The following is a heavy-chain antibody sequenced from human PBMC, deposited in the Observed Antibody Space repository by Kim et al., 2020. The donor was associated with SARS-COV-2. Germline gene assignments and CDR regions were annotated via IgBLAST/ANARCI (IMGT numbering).Heavy chain of an antibody. CDR1: GFTFSTYG. CDR3: AKRDGYV. Sequence: GASLRLSCAASGFTFSTYGMTWVRQAPGKGLEWVSAISGSGGSTYYADSVKGRFTISRDNSNNTLYLQMNSLRAEDTAIYYCAKRDGYVWGQGTTVTVSS. J-gene: IGHJ6*02. CDR2: ISGSGGST. V-gene: IGHV3-23*01.